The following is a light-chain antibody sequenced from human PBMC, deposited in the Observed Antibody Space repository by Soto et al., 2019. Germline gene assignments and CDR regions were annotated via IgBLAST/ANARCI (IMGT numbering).Light chain of an antibody. CDR3: QQRVDWLT. V-gene: IGKV3-11*01. Sequence: EIVLTQSPGTLSLSPGDRATLSCRASQSVSIYLAWYQQKPGQAPRLLIYDASNRLTGIPARFSGSGSETDFTLTISSVEPEDFAVYYCQQRVDWLTFGGGTKLEIK. J-gene: IGKJ4*01. CDR1: QSVSIY. CDR2: DAS.